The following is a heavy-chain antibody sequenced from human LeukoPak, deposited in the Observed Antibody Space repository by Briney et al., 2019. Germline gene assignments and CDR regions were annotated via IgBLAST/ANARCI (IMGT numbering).Heavy chain of an antibody. CDR1: GGSISSYY. D-gene: IGHD5-12*01. V-gene: IGHV4-4*07. J-gene: IGHJ6*03. Sequence: SETLSLTCTDSGGSISSYYWSWIRQPAGKGLEWIGRIYTSGSTNYNPSLKSRVTMSVDTSKNQFSLKLSSVTAADTAVYYCARGSGEYSGYDTCYYSMDVWGKGTTVTVSS. CDR2: IYTSGST. CDR3: ARGSGEYSGYDTCYYSMDV.